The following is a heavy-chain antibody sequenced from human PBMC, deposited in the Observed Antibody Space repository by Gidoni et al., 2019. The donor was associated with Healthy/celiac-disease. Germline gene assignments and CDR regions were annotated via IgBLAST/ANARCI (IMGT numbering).Heavy chain of an antibody. V-gene: IGHV5-10-1*01. D-gene: IGHD3-22*01. Sequence: EVQLVQSGAEVKKPGESLRISCKGSGYSFTSYWISWVRQMPGKGLEWMGRIDPSDSYTNYSPSFQGHVTISADKSISTAYLQWSSLKASDTAMYYCARHGSPSPTGRYYDSSGRPLYMDVWGKGTTVTVSS. CDR3: ARHGSPSPTGRYYDSSGRPLYMDV. CDR2: IDPSDSYT. J-gene: IGHJ6*03. CDR1: GYSFTSYW.